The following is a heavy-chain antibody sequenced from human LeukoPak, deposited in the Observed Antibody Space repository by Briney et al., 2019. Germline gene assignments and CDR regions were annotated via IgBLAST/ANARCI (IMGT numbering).Heavy chain of an antibody. CDR1: RFIFSDYA. Sequence: PGGSLRLSCAASRFIFSDYAMHWVRQAPGKGLEWVAVISYDGSNKYYADSVKGRFTISRDNSKNTLYLQMDSLRAEDTAVYCARADSSSWSDLDYWGQGTLVTVSS. D-gene: IGHD6-13*01. V-gene: IGHV3-30-3*01. CDR3: ARADSSSWSDLDY. J-gene: IGHJ4*02. CDR2: ISYDGSNK.